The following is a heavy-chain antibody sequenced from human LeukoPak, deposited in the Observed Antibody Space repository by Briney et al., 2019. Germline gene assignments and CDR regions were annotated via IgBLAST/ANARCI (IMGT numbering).Heavy chain of an antibody. CDR2: INSDGSDT. V-gene: IGHV3-74*01. CDR1: GFTFSSYS. CDR3: ARAKPWTFDY. J-gene: IGHJ4*02. Sequence: GGSLRLSCAAPGFTFSSYSIHWVRQAPGKGLVGVSRINSDGSDTNYADSVRGRFTISRDNAKNTLYLRMNSLRAEDTAVYYCARAKPWTFDYWGQGTLVTVSS. D-gene: IGHD1-1*01.